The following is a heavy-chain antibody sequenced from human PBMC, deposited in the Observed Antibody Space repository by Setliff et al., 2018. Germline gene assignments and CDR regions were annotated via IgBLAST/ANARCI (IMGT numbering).Heavy chain of an antibody. J-gene: IGHJ4*02. Sequence: SETLSLTCTVSGGSISSSSYYWSWIRQPPGKGLEWIGEINHSGSTNYNPSLKSRVTISVDTSKNQFSLKLSSVTAADTAVYYCARTPDGFLGDGYNLNTLGYFDSWGQGTLVTVSS. CDR1: GGSISSSSYY. V-gene: IGHV4-39*07. D-gene: IGHD3-3*01. CDR3: ARTPDGFLGDGYNLNTLGYFDS. CDR2: INHSGST.